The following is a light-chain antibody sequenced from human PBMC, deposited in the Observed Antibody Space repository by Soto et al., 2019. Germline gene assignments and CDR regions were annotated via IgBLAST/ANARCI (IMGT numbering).Light chain of an antibody. CDR3: QKYNNAPLT. V-gene: IGKV1-27*01. CDR2: AAS. CDR1: QGISKF. J-gene: IGKJ4*01. Sequence: DIQMTQSPSSLSASVGDRVTITCRASQGISKFLAWYQQKPGKVPRLLIFAASTLQSGVPSRFSGSGSGTDFNPTISSLQPEDVATDYCQKYNNAPLTLGGGTKVEIK.